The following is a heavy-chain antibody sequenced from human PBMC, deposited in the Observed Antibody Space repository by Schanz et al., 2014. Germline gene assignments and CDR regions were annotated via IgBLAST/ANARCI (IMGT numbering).Heavy chain of an antibody. CDR3: ARRDNYLSAFDI. Sequence: QLQLQESGPGLVKPSETLSLTCTVSGASISGSSDYWGWIRQSPGKGLEWIGNIYYTGTTYYNPSIKSRVPISVDTSKNQVPLKLPSVTAADTAVFYCARRDNYLSAFDIWGQGTMVTVSS. V-gene: IGHV4-39*01. J-gene: IGHJ3*02. CDR2: IYYTGTT. CDR1: GASISGSSDY. D-gene: IGHD4-4*01.